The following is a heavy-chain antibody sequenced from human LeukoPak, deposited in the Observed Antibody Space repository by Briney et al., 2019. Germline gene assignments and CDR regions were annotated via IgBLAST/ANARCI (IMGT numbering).Heavy chain of an antibody. V-gene: IGHV3-48*03. J-gene: IGHJ3*01. CDR2: IDNTGGTI. D-gene: IGHD2-2*02. CDR3: ARDRYCSSSTCYTGTFDF. Sequence: RGSLRLSCAASGFSFSSYAMNWVRQAPGKGLEWLSYIDNTGGTIYYADSGKGRFTISRDNSKSSLFLQVNSLTAEDTAVYYCARDRYCSSSTCYTGTFDFWGQGTMVTVSS. CDR1: GFSFSSYA.